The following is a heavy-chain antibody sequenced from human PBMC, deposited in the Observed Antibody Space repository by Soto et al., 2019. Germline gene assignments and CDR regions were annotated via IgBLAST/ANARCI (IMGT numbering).Heavy chain of an antibody. J-gene: IGHJ6*02. CDR2: IYHSGST. Sequence: PSETLSLTCAVSGGSISSSNWWSWVRQPPGKGLEWIGEIYHSGSTNYNPSLKSRVTISVDKSITTAYLQWSSLKASDTAMYYCARGLETYNLDVWGQGTTVTVSS. CDR3: ARGLETYNLDV. CDR1: GGSISSSNW. V-gene: IGHV4-4*02. D-gene: IGHD1-1*01.